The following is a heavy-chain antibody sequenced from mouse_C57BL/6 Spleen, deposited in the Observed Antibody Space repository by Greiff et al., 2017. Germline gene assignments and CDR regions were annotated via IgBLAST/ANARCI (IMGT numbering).Heavy chain of an antibody. CDR1: GYTFTSYG. D-gene: IGHD4-1*01. CDR3: ARMKPGTGYFDY. V-gene: IGHV1-81*01. J-gene: IGHJ2*01. CDR2: IYPRSGNT. Sequence: VQLQQSGAELARPGASVKLSCKASGYTFTSYGISWVKQRTGQGLEWIGEIYPRSGNTYYNEKFKGKATLTADKSSSTAYMELRSLTSEDSAVYFCARMKPGTGYFDYWGQGTTLTVSS.